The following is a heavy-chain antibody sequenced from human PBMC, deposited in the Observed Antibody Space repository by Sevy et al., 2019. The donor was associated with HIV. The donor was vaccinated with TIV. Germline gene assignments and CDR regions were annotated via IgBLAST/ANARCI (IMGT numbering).Heavy chain of an antibody. J-gene: IGHJ4*02. Sequence: GGSLRLSCTASGFTFGDYAMNWFRQAPGKGQEWVGFIRTKAYGGTTEYAASVKSRFTISRDDSKSIAYLQRNSLKTEDTAVYYCTRGRYTYVPFDYWGQGTLVTVSS. CDR3: TRGRYTYVPFDY. D-gene: IGHD3-10*02. CDR2: IRTKAYGGTT. CDR1: GFTFGDYA. V-gene: IGHV3-49*03.